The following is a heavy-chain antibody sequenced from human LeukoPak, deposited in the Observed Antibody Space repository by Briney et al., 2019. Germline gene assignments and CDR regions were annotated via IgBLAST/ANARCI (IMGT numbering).Heavy chain of an antibody. V-gene: IGHV3-23*01. D-gene: IGHD1-26*01. CDR1: GFTFSSFA. Sequence: GGSLRLSCAASGFTFSSFAMNWVRQAPGKGLEWVSGITDSGNNTYYADAVKGRFTITRDNSNNMVYQQMSSLRAEDMAKYYCAKAAGGTYYRVFDYWGQGILVTVSS. J-gene: IGHJ4*02. CDR3: AKAAGGTYYRVFDY. CDR2: ITDSGNNT.